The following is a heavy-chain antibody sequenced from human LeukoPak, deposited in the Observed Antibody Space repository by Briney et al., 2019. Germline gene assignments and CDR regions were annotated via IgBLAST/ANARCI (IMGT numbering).Heavy chain of an antibody. CDR2: ISWDGGST. CDR1: GFTFDDYT. Sequence: GGSLRLSCAASGFTFDDYTMHWVHQAPGKGLEWVSLISWDGGSTYYADSVKGRFTISRDNSKNSLYLQMNSLRTEDTALYYCAKASGYSSSSAFGYWGQGTLVTVSS. D-gene: IGHD6-6*01. J-gene: IGHJ4*02. CDR3: AKASGYSSSSAFGY. V-gene: IGHV3-43*01.